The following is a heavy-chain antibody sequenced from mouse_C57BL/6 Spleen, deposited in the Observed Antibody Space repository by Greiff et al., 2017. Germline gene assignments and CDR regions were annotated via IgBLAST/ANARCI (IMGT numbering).Heavy chain of an antibody. Sequence: VHLVESGGDLVKPGGSLKLSCAASGFTFSSYGLSWVRQTPDQRLEWVATISSCCSYTYDPDSVKGRFTLSRDNAKKTLYLQMSRLKSEDTAMYYCARTGKGDWYFDVWGTGTTVTVSS. CDR2: ISSCCSYT. D-gene: IGHD4-1*01. J-gene: IGHJ1*03. CDR1: GFTFSSYG. CDR3: ARTGKGDWYFDV. V-gene: IGHV5-6*01.